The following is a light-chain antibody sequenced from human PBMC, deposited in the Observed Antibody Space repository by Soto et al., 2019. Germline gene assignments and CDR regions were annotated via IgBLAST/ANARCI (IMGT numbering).Light chain of an antibody. CDR2: EGN. J-gene: IGLJ2*01. Sequence: QSALTQPASVSGSPGQSITISCTGTSSDVGSYNLVSWYQQHPGKAPKLMIYEGNKRPSGVSNRFSGSKSGNTASLTISGLQSEDESDYYSCSYAGSSTFYVVFGGGTKLTVL. V-gene: IGLV2-23*03. CDR3: CSYAGSSTFYVV. CDR1: SSDVGSYNL.